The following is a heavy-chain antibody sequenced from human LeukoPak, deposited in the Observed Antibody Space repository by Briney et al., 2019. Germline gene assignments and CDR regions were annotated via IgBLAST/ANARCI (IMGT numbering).Heavy chain of an antibody. V-gene: IGHV3-64*01. CDR2: ISSNGGST. CDR1: GFTFSSYA. Sequence: PGGSLRLSCAASGFTFSSYAMHWVRQAPGKGLEYVSAISSNGGSTYYANSVKGRFTISRDNSKNSLYLQMNSLRAEDTAVYYCARDVGPATMVRGFFYYYYYMDVWGKGTTVTVSS. J-gene: IGHJ6*03. D-gene: IGHD3-10*01. CDR3: ARDVGPATMVRGFFYYYYYMDV.